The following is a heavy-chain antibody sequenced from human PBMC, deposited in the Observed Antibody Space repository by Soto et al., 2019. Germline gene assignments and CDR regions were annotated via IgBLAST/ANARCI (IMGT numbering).Heavy chain of an antibody. V-gene: IGHV4-61*01. J-gene: IGHJ4*02. D-gene: IGHD1-20*01. CDR1: GGSVSSGSYY. CDR3: ARDRYNWNYFDY. CDR2: IYYRGST. Sequence: SETLSLTCTVSGGSVSSGSYYWSWIRQPPGKGLEWIGYIYYRGSTNYNPSLKSRVTISVDTSKNQFSLKLSSVTAADTAVYYCARDRYNWNYFDYWGQGTLVTVSS.